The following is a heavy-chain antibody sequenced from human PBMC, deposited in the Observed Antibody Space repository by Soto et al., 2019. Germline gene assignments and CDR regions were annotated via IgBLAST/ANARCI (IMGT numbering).Heavy chain of an antibody. J-gene: IGHJ4*02. CDR2: ISGSGGST. V-gene: IGHV3-23*01. CDR3: ARHQDSSTWYIYPIDY. CDR1: GFIFSNYV. D-gene: IGHD6-13*01. Sequence: VQLLESGGDLVQPGGSLRLSCAASGFIFSNYVMSWVRQAPGKGLEWVLGISGSGGSTFYADSVKGRFTISRDNSKNTLLLQMGSLRADDTAVYYCARHQDSSTWYIYPIDYWGQGTLVTVSS.